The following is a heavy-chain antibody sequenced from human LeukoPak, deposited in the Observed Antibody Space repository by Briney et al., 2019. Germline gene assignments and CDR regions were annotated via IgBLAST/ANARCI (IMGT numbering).Heavy chain of an antibody. V-gene: IGHV3-53*01. D-gene: IGHD2-2*01. Sequence: GGSLRLSCAASGFTVSNNYMSWVRQAPGKGLEWVSVIYSGGSTYYADSVKGRFTISRDNSKNTLYLQMNSLRAEDTAKYYCAKVASLCTSTSCVRGGFDYWGQGTLVTVSS. CDR1: GFTVSNNY. CDR2: IYSGGST. J-gene: IGHJ4*02. CDR3: AKVASLCTSTSCVRGGFDY.